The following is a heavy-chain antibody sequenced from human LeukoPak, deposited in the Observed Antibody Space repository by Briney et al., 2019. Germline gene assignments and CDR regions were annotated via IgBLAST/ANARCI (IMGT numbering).Heavy chain of an antibody. CDR1: GFTFSTSS. V-gene: IGHV3-48*01. D-gene: IGHD2-2*01. J-gene: IGHJ4*02. CDR3: ARDSRSHCGTAACYGPYFDY. Sequence: GGSLRLSCAASGFTFSTSSVSWVRQPPGKGLEWISYIRGSSTTIYYADSVKGRFTISRDNAKNSVYLQMDSLRAEDTAVYFCARDSRSHCGTAACYGPYFDYWGQGTLVTVSS. CDR2: IRGSSTTI.